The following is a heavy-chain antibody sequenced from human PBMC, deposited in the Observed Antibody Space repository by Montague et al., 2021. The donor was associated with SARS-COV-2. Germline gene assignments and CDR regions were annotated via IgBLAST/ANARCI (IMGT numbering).Heavy chain of an antibody. CDR2: IYTSGRT. Sequence: TLSLSCSVSGDSIGSGSYYWSWIRRAAGEGLEWIGRIYTSGRTDYNLSLINRVIISLDTSKNQFSLKLSSLTTADTGVYYCARAPDDYETFGYWGQGIPVIVSS. CDR3: ARAPDDYETFGY. D-gene: IGHD4-17*01. J-gene: IGHJ4*02. CDR1: GDSIGSGSYY. V-gene: IGHV4-61*02.